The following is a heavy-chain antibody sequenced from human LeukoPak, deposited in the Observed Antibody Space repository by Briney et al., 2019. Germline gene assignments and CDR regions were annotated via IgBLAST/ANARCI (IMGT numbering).Heavy chain of an antibody. V-gene: IGHV3-23*01. Sequence: PGGSLRLSCAASGFTFSSYAMSWVRQAPGKGLEWVSAISGSGGSTYYADSVKGRFTIFRDNSKNTLYLQMNSLRAEDTAVYYCAKEITMVRGVIITGVLVDYWGQGTLVTVSS. CDR3: AKEITMVRGVIITGVLVDY. J-gene: IGHJ4*02. CDR1: GFTFSSYA. D-gene: IGHD3-10*01. CDR2: ISGSGGST.